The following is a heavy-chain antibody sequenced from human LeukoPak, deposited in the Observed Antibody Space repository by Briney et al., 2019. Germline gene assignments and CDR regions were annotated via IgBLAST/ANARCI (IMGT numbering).Heavy chain of an antibody. CDR2: IIPIFGTA. Sequence: ASVKVSCKASGGTFSSYAISWVRQAPGQGLEWMRRIIPIFGTANYAQKLQGRVTITTDESTSTAYMELSSLRSEDTAVYYCARTGYSYGGGDCWGQGTLVPVSS. CDR1: GGTFSSYA. V-gene: IGHV1-69*05. D-gene: IGHD5-18*01. CDR3: ARTGYSYGGGDC. J-gene: IGHJ4*02.